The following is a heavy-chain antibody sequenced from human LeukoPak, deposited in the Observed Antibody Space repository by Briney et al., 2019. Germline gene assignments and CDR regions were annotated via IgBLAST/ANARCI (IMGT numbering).Heavy chain of an antibody. CDR2: VYNSGST. Sequence: SETLSLTCTVSGGSLSSGSYYWSWIRQPPGKGLEWIGDVYNSGSTDYSPSLKSRVTISVDTSKNQFSLKLTSVTAADTAVYYCARDGPGSGWFYFDYWGQGALVTVSS. CDR3: ARDGPGSGWFYFDY. CDR1: GGSLSSGSYY. J-gene: IGHJ4*02. D-gene: IGHD6-19*01. V-gene: IGHV4-61*01.